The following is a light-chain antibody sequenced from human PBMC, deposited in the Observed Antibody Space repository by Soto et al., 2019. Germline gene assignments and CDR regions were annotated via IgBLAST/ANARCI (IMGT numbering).Light chain of an antibody. CDR3: HQYNNWPYT. J-gene: IGKJ2*01. Sequence: EIVLTQTPATLSLSPGERVTLSCRASQNIGDTYLAWYQQKPGQAPRLLIYGVSARGTGISDRFSASGSGTDFTLTISRLEPDDFAVYCCHQYNNWPYTFGQGTKLEIK. V-gene: IGKV3D-20*02. CDR2: GVS. CDR1: QNIGDTY.